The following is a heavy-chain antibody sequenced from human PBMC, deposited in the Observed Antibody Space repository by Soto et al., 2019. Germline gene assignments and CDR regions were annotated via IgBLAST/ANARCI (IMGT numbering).Heavy chain of an antibody. CDR2: IYYSGST. Sequence: SETLSLTCSVSGDSISSGDNYWSWIRQPPGKGLEWIGFIYYSGSTYYNPSLQSRVIISVDTSKNQFSLKLGSVTAADTAFYYCARDNPGDRGNFGYWGQGTLVTVSS. CDR3: ARDNPGDRGNFGY. V-gene: IGHV4-30-4*01. J-gene: IGHJ4*02. D-gene: IGHD7-27*01. CDR1: GDSISSGDNY.